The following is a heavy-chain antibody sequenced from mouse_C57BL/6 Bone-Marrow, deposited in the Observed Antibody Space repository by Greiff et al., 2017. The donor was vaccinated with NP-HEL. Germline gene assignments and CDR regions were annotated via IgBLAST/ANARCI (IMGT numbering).Heavy chain of an antibody. CDR1: GFTFSSYA. J-gene: IGHJ3*01. Sequence: EVHLVESGEGLVKPGGSLKLSCAASGFTFSSYAMSWVRQTPEKRLEWVAYISSGGDYSYYADTVKGRFTISRDNARNTLYLQMSSLKSEDTAMYYCTSYYYGSWFAYWGQGTLVTGSA. V-gene: IGHV5-9-1*02. CDR3: TSYYYGSWFAY. CDR2: ISSGGDYS. D-gene: IGHD1-1*01.